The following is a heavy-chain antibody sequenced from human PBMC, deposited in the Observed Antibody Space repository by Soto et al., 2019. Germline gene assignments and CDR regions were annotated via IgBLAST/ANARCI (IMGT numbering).Heavy chain of an antibody. Sequence: QVQLVQSGADVTKPGSSVKVSCQASGVTFSSATLGWVRQAPGPGLEWVGGIIPLFGTASYAQKFQGRVTITADESTSTVYMELSSLRSDDTAVYFCATELGENPASPFDAWGQGTLVTVSS. D-gene: IGHD3-10*01. J-gene: IGHJ4*02. CDR3: ATELGENPASPFDA. CDR2: IIPLFGTA. CDR1: GVTFSSAT. V-gene: IGHV1-69*01.